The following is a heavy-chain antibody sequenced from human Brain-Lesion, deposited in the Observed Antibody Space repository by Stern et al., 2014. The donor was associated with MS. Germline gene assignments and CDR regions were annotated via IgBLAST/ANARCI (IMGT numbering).Heavy chain of an antibody. CDR3: ASRTRYYGMDV. D-gene: IGHD1-14*01. Sequence: EVQLVESGGGLVQPGGSLRLACAASGFSFSNYAMTWVRQAPGKGLEWVSGISARGGRKYHADYGKGRFTIFRDNSKNTVYLRMNGLRGEDTAVYYCASRTRYYGMDVWGQGTTVTVSS. CDR1: GFSFSNYA. CDR2: ISARGGRK. J-gene: IGHJ6*02. V-gene: IGHV3-23*04.